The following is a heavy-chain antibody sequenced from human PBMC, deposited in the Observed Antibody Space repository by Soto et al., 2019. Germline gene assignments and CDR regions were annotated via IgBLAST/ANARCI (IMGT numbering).Heavy chain of an antibody. CDR1: GGSISSYY. CDR2: IYYSGST. CDR3: ARENYYGSGSYTLNWFDP. D-gene: IGHD3-10*01. Sequence: WETLSLTCTVSGGSISSYYWSWIRQPPGKGLEWIGYIYYSGSTNYNPSLKSRVTISVDTSKNQFSLKLSSVTAADTAVYYCARENYYGSGSYTLNWFDPWGQGTLVTVSS. J-gene: IGHJ5*02. V-gene: IGHV4-59*01.